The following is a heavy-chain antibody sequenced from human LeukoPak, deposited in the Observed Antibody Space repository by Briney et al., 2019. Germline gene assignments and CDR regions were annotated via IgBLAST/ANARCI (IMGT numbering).Heavy chain of an antibody. V-gene: IGHV3-30-3*01. J-gene: IGHJ2*01. CDR1: GFTFSSYD. Sequence: PGGSLRLSCAASGFTFSSYDMHWVRQAPGKGLEGLAVISYDGNNKYYADSVKGRFTISRDNSEKTLYLQMNSLRAEDTAVYYCARDAYNEEDWYFDLWGRGILVTVSS. CDR2: ISYDGNNK. D-gene: IGHD5-24*01. CDR3: ARDAYNEEDWYFDL.